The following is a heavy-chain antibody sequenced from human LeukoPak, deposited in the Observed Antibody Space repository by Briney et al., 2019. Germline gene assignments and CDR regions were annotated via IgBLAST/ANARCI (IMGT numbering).Heavy chain of an antibody. J-gene: IGHJ4*02. CDR1: GYTFTGYY. CDR2: INPNSGGT. Sequence: ASVKVSCKASGYTFTGYYMHWVRQAPGQGLEWMGWINPNSGGTNYAQKFQGRVTMTRDTSISTAYMELSRLRSDDTAVYYCARDLQDSSSEDYWGQGTLVTVSS. V-gene: IGHV1-2*02. D-gene: IGHD6-6*01. CDR3: ARDLQDSSSEDY.